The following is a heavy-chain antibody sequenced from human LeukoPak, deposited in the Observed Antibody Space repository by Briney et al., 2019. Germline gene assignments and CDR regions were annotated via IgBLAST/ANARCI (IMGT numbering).Heavy chain of an antibody. CDR1: GLTFSSYW. V-gene: IGHV3-7*01. CDR2: IKQDGSEK. J-gene: IGHJ4*02. CDR3: AKTPVTSCRGAFCYPFDY. D-gene: IGHD2-15*01. Sequence: GGSLRLSCAGSGLTFSSYWMGWVRQAPGKGLEWVANIKQDGSEKYYVDSVKGRFTISRDNAKNSLYLQMNSLRAEDTAVYYCAKTPVTSCRGAFCYPFDYWGQGTLVTVSS.